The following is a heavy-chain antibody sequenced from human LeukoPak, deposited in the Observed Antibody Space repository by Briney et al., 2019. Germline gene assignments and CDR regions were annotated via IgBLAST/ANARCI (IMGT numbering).Heavy chain of an antibody. Sequence: SQTLSLTCTVSGGSISSGGYYWSWIRQPPGKGLEWIGYIYHSGSTYYNPSLKSRVTMSVDRSKKQFSLKLSSVTAADTAVYYCARHITIFGVVHYYYYYMDVWGKGTTVTVSS. J-gene: IGHJ6*03. CDR2: IYHSGST. CDR1: GGSISSGGYY. CDR3: ARHITIFGVVHYYYYYMDV. D-gene: IGHD3-3*01. V-gene: IGHV4-30-2*01.